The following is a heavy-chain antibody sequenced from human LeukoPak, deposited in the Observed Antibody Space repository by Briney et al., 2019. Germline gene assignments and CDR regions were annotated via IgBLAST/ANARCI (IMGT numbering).Heavy chain of an antibody. Sequence: KASETLSLTCTVSGCSISNYYWSWIRQPPGKGLEWIGYIYYSGSTNFKPSLKSRVTISLDTSKNQFFLKLNSVTAADTAVYYCARGRGVRYFDWGYYFDNWGQGTLITVSS. J-gene: IGHJ4*02. CDR1: GCSISNYY. CDR3: ARGRGVRYFDWGYYFDN. CDR2: IYYSGST. D-gene: IGHD3-9*01. V-gene: IGHV4-59*01.